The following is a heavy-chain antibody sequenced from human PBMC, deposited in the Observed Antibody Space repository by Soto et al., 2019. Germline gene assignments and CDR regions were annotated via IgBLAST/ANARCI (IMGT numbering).Heavy chain of an antibody. CDR1: GFTFTKFA. CDR3: ARDRDEFLPGYNDY. Sequence: GGSLRLSCTASGFTFTKFAMHWVRRAPGKGLEWVALISYDGSEKYYADSVKGRFSISRDNSRNTLYLQMNSLRGEDTAVYYWARDRDEFLPGYNDYGGKGTEVTVPS. CDR2: ISYDGSEK. D-gene: IGHD3-9*01. V-gene: IGHV3-30-3*01. J-gene: IGHJ4*02.